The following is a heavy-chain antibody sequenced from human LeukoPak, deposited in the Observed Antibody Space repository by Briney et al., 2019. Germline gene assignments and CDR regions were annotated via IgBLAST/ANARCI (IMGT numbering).Heavy chain of an antibody. D-gene: IGHD4/OR15-4a*01. CDR2: ISSSGYTI. CDR3: AKDPSANDYFDY. Sequence: PGGSLTLSCAASGFTFITYEMNWVRQAPGKGLEWVSYISSSGYTIYYTDSVKGRFTISRDNAKNSLYLQMNNLRAEDTAVYYCAKDPSANDYFDYWGQGTLVTVSS. CDR1: GFTFITYE. J-gene: IGHJ4*02. V-gene: IGHV3-48*03.